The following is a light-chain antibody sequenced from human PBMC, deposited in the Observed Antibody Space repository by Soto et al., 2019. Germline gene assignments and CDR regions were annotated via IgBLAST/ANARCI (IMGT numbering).Light chain of an antibody. J-gene: IGKJ2*01. CDR2: AAS. Sequence: DIQLTQSPSFLSASVGDRVTITCRASQGISSYLAWYQQKPGKAPKLLIYAASTLQSGVPSRFSGSGSGTEFTLTISSLQPEDFATYYCQQLNSYPYTVGQGTKLEIK. CDR1: QGISSY. CDR3: QQLNSYPYT. V-gene: IGKV1-9*01.